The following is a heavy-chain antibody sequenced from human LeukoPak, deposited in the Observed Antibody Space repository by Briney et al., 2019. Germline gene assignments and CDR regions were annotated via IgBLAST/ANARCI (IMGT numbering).Heavy chain of an antibody. Sequence: SVKVSCKASGGTFSNYVINWVRQAPGQGLEWMGGIIPIFGTANYAQKFQGRVTITADKSTSTAYMELSSLRSEDTAVYYCASLYYYGSGSYYLDHYYYYMDVWGKGTTVTASS. V-gene: IGHV1-69*06. CDR1: GGTFSNYV. CDR3: ASLYYYGSGSYYLDHYYYYMDV. J-gene: IGHJ6*03. D-gene: IGHD3-10*01. CDR2: IIPIFGTA.